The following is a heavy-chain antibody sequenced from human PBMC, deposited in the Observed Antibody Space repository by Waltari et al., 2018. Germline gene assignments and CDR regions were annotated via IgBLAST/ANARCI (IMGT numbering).Heavy chain of an antibody. CDR1: GGSISSSSYY. V-gene: IGHV4-39*07. Sequence: QLQLQESGPGLVKPSETLSLTCTVSGGSISSSSYYWGWIRQPPGKGLEWIGSIYYSGGTYYNPSLKSRVTISVDTSKNQFSLKLSSVTAADTAVYYCARDYGVFSSGYYIFFDYWGQGTLVTVSS. CDR3: ARDYGVFSSGYYIFFDY. D-gene: IGHD3-22*01. CDR2: IYYSGGT. J-gene: IGHJ4*02.